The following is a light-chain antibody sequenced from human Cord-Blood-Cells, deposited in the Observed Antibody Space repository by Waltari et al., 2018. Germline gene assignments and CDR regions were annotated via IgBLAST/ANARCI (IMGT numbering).Light chain of an antibody. CDR1: QNVSSY. J-gene: IGKJ5*01. CDR3: QQRSNWIT. V-gene: IGKV3-11*01. Sequence: EIVLTQSPATLSLSPGERATLSCRASQNVSSYLAWYQQKPGQAPRLLIYDASNRATGIPARFSGSGSGTDFSLTISSLEPEDVAVYYCQQRSNWITFGQGTRLEIK. CDR2: DAS.